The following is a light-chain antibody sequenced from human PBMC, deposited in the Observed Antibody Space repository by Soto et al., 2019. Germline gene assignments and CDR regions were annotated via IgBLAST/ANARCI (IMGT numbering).Light chain of an antibody. J-gene: IGKJ2*01. CDR3: QQFGSSPST. V-gene: IGKV3-20*01. Sequence: EIVLTQSPGTLSLSLGERATLSCRASQSVSSSYFGWYQQKPGQAPRLLIYAISNRATGIPDRFSGSGSGTDFTLTISRLEPEELAVYYCQQFGSSPSTVGQGTKLEIK. CDR2: AIS. CDR1: QSVSSSY.